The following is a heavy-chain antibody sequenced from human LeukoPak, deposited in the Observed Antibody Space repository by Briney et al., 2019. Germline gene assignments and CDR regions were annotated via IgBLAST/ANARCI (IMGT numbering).Heavy chain of an antibody. Sequence: PGGSLRLSCAASGFTFSSHGMHWVRQAPGKGLEWVAFIRYDGSNKYYADSVKGRFTISRDNSKNTLYLQMNSLRAGDTAVYYCARAAYSSTWYSRYFDLWGRGTLVTVSS. CDR1: GFTFSSHG. CDR3: ARAAYSSTWYSRYFDL. D-gene: IGHD6-13*01. J-gene: IGHJ2*01. V-gene: IGHV3-30*02. CDR2: IRYDGSNK.